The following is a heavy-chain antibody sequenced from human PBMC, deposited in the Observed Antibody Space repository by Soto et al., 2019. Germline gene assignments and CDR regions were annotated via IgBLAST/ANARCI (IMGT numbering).Heavy chain of an antibody. J-gene: IGHJ5*02. D-gene: IGHD3-16*02. V-gene: IGHV4-34*01. CDR3: ARGRALITFGGVIVRGQWFDP. Sequence: QVQLQQWGAGLLKPSETLSLTCAVYGGSFSGYYWSWIRQPPGKGLEWIGEINHSGSTNYNPSLKSRVTISVDTSKNQSSLKLSSVTAADTAVYYCARGRALITFGGVIVRGQWFDPWGQGTLVTVSS. CDR2: INHSGST. CDR1: GGSFSGYY.